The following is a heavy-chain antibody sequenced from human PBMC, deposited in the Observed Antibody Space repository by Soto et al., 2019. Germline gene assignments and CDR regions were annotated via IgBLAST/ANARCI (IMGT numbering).Heavy chain of an antibody. J-gene: IGHJ3*02. CDR2: FDPEDGET. D-gene: IGHD3-22*01. CDR3: ATHARYDSSGYSYLGAFDI. Sequence: GASVKVSCKVSGYTLTELSMHWVRQAPGKGLEWMGGFDPEDGETIYAQKFQGRVTMTEDTSTDTAYMELSSLRSEDTAVYYCATHARYDSSGYSYLGAFDIWGQGTMVTVSS. V-gene: IGHV1-24*01. CDR1: GYTLTELS.